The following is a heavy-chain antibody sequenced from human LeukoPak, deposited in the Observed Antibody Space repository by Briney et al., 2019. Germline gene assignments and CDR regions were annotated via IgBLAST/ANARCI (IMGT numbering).Heavy chain of an antibody. CDR3: ARQKCTSTSCLTKNAFDI. CDR2: IYTSGST. V-gene: IGHV4-4*09. D-gene: IGHD2-2*01. CDR1: GSISGYY. Sequence: AETLSLTCTVSGSISGYYWSWIRQPPGKGLEGIGYIYTSGSTNYNPSLERRVSISVDTSKNQFSLALSSVTAAHTAVYYCARQKCTSTSCLTKNAFDIWGQGTMVTVSS. J-gene: IGHJ3*02.